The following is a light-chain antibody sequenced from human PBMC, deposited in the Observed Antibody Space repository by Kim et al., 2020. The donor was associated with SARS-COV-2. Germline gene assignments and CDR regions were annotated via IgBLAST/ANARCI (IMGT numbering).Light chain of an antibody. CDR2: GAS. CDR1: QSVSAN. Sequence: VSPGERATPSCRASQSVSANLAWYQQKPGQSPRLLIYGASTRATGIPARFSGSGSGTEFTLTISSLQSEDFAVYYCQHYNDWPLSFGGGTKVDIK. V-gene: IGKV3-15*01. CDR3: QHYNDWPLS. J-gene: IGKJ4*01.